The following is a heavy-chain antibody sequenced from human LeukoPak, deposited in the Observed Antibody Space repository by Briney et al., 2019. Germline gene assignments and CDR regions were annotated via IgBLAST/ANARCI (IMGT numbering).Heavy chain of an antibody. CDR2: IWYDGSNK. J-gene: IGHJ4*02. CDR3: ARVRGYSGYDHPFDY. Sequence: GGSLRLSCAASGFTFSSYGMHWVRQAPGKGLEWVAVIWYDGSNKYYADSAKGRFTISRDNSKNTLYLQMNSLRAEDTAVYYCARVRGYSGYDHPFDYWGQGTLVTVSS. CDR1: GFTFSSYG. V-gene: IGHV3-33*01. D-gene: IGHD5-12*01.